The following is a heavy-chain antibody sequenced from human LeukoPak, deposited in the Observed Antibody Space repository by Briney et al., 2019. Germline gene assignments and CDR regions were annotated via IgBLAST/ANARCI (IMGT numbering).Heavy chain of an antibody. J-gene: IGHJ4*02. Sequence: GESLKISCKCSGYSFTSYWIGWLRQMPGKGLEWMGIIYPGDSDTRYSPSFQGQVTISADKSISTAYLQWRSLKASDTAIYYCARRGYSYGFDYWGQGTLVTVSS. CDR2: IYPGDSDT. D-gene: IGHD5-18*01. V-gene: IGHV5-51*01. CDR3: ARRGYSYGFDY. CDR1: GYSFTSYW.